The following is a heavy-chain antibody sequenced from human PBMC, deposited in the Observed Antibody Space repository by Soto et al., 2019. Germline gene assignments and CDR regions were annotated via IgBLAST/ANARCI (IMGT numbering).Heavy chain of an antibody. Sequence: SETLSLTCTVSSGSISGYFWSWIRQPPGKELELIAYIHYTGSSYYNPSLKSRVTISIDTSKNQFSLKLRSMSDADTAVYYCAKVGRIAAAGTWFDPWGQGTPVTVSS. CDR3: AKVGRIAAAGTWFDP. CDR1: SGSISGYF. CDR2: IHYTGSS. J-gene: IGHJ5*02. D-gene: IGHD6-13*01. V-gene: IGHV4-59*01.